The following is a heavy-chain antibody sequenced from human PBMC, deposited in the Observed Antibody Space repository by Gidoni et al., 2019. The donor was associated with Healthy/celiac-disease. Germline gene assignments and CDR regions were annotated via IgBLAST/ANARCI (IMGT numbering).Heavy chain of an antibody. D-gene: IGHD3-22*01. J-gene: IGHJ5*02. Sequence: EVQLVQSGAEVKKPGESLRISCKGSGYSFTSYWISWVRQMPGKGLEWMGRIDPSDSYTNYSPSFQGHVTISADKSISTAYLQWSSLKASDTAMYYCARRYYYDSSGYYSGLWWFDPWGQGTLVTVSS. V-gene: IGHV5-10-1*03. CDR3: ARRYYYDSSGYYSGLWWFDP. CDR1: GYSFTSYW. CDR2: IDPSDSYT.